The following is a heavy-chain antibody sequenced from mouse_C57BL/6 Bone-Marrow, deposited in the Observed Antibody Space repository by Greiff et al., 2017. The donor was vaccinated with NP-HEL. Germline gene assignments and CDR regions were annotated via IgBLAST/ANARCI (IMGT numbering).Heavy chain of an antibody. CDR2: IHPNSGST. CDR1: GYTFTSYW. Sequence: VQLQQSGAELVKPGASVKLSCKASGYTFTSYWMHWVKQRPGQGLEWIGMIHPNSGSTNYNEKFKSKATLTVDKSSSTAYMQLSSLTSEDSAVYYCARSGDYDVPYWYFDVWGTGTTVTVSS. V-gene: IGHV1-64*01. D-gene: IGHD2-4*01. J-gene: IGHJ1*03. CDR3: ARSGDYDVPYWYFDV.